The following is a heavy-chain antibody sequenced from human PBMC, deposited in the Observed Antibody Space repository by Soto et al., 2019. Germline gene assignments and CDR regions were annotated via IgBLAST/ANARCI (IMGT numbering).Heavy chain of an antibody. CDR1: GFTFSSYE. CDR2: ISSSGSSI. D-gene: IGHD2-15*01. V-gene: IGHV3-48*03. Sequence: GGSLRLSCAASGFTFSSYEMNWVRQAPGKGLEWVSYISSSGSSIYYADSVKGRFTISRDNSKNTLFLQMGSLRPEDTAIYYCVRQAHGLDGVAFDYWGQGTQVTV. J-gene: IGHJ4*02. CDR3: VRQAHGLDGVAFDY.